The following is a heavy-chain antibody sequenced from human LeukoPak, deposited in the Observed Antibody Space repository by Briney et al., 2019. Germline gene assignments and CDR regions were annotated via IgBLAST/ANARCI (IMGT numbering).Heavy chain of an antibody. CDR2: IIPIFVTA. Sequence: SSVKVSCKASVGTFSSYAISWVRQAPGQGLEWMGGIIPIFVTANYAQKFQGRDTITTDESTSTAYMELSSMRSEDTAVYSCARGYPLCGGDCYSNYYYYMDVWGKGTTVTVSS. V-gene: IGHV1-69*05. CDR1: VGTFSSYA. J-gene: IGHJ6*03. CDR3: ARGYPLCGGDCYSNYYYYMDV. D-gene: IGHD2-21*02.